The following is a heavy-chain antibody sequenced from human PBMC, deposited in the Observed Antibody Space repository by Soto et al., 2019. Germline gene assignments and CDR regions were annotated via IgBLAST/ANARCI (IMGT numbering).Heavy chain of an antibody. CDR1: GGSISSSSYY. D-gene: IGHD3-22*01. V-gene: IGHV4-39*01. J-gene: IGHJ4*02. Sequence: SETLSLTCTVSGGSISSSSYYWGWIRQPPGKGLEWIGSIYYSGSTYYNPSLKSRVTISVDTSKNQFSLKLSSVTAADTAVYYCARSYYYDSSGYYGYTPFGYWGQGTLVTVSS. CDR2: IYYSGST. CDR3: ARSYYYDSSGYYGYTPFGY.